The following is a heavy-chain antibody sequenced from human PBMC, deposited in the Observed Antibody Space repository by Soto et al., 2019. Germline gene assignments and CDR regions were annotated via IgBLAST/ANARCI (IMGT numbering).Heavy chain of an antibody. D-gene: IGHD3-9*01. CDR1: GGSISSGGYY. V-gene: IGHV4-31*03. CDR3: ARGDYDILTGYGFDY. J-gene: IGHJ4*02. Sequence: PSETLSLTCTVSGGSISSGGYYWSWIRQHPGKGLEWIGYIYYSGSTYYNPSLKSRVTISVDTSKNQFSLKLSSVTAADTAVYYCARGDYDILTGYGFDYWGQGTLVTVSS. CDR2: IYYSGST.